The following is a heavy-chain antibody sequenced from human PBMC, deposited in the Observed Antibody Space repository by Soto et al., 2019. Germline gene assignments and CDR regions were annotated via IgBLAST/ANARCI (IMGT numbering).Heavy chain of an antibody. Sequence: SLKVSCKTSGGTFSTYAIYWVRQAPGQGLEWMGAIIPLFGTADYAQKFQGRVTITADESTSTAYMELSSLRSEDTAVYYCARPKGSYSSGYYYFDYWGQGTLVTV. D-gene: IGHD6-19*01. CDR3: ARPKGSYSSGYYYFDY. V-gene: IGHV1-69*13. J-gene: IGHJ4*02. CDR1: GGTFSTYA. CDR2: IIPLFGTA.